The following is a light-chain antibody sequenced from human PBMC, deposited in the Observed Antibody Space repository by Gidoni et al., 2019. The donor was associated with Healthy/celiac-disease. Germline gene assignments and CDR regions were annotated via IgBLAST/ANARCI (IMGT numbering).Light chain of an antibody. J-gene: IGKJ1*01. CDR3: QQYNSYTWT. V-gene: IGKV1-5*01. CDR2: DAS. Sequence: DIQMTQSPSTLSASVGDRVTITCRASQSISSWLAWYQQKPGKAPKLLIYDASSLESGVPSRFSGCGSGTEFTLTISSLQPDDFATYYCQQYNSYTWTFGQXTKVEIK. CDR1: QSISSW.